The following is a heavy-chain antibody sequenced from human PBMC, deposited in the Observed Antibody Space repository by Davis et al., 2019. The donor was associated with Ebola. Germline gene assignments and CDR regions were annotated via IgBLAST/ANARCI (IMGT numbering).Heavy chain of an antibody. Sequence: ASVKVSCKASGYTFTSYYMHWVRQAPGQGLERMGIINPSGGSTSYAQKFQGRVTMTRDTSTSTVYMELSSLRSEDTAVYYCATPLEDSTVDLTPKDAFDIWGQGTMVTVSS. V-gene: IGHV1-46*01. J-gene: IGHJ3*02. D-gene: IGHD4-23*01. CDR2: INPSGGST. CDR3: ATPLEDSTVDLTPKDAFDI. CDR1: GYTFTSYY.